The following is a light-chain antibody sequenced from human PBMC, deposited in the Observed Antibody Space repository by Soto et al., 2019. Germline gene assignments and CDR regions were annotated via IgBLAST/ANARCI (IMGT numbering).Light chain of an antibody. V-gene: IGKV1-5*03. CDR1: QSISSW. Sequence: DIQMTQSPSTLSASVGDRVTITCRASQSISSWLAWYQQKPGKAPKLLIYKASSLESGVPSRFSGSGSGTEFTLTISSLQPDDFATYYCQQWTFGQGTKV. J-gene: IGKJ1*01. CDR2: KAS. CDR3: QQWT.